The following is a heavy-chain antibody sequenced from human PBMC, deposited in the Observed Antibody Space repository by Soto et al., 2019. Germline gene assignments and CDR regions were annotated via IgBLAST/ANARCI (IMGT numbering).Heavy chain of an antibody. D-gene: IGHD3-10*01. CDR2: ISSSSSTI. V-gene: IGHV3-48*01. Sequence: GGSLRLSCAASGFTFSSYSMNWVRQAPGKGLEWVSYISSSSSTIYYADSVKGRFTISRDNAKNSLYLQMNSLRAEDTAVYYCARDEDYYGSGSYEYYYYYYMDVWGKGTTVTVSS. J-gene: IGHJ6*03. CDR1: GFTFSSYS. CDR3: ARDEDYYGSGSYEYYYYYYMDV.